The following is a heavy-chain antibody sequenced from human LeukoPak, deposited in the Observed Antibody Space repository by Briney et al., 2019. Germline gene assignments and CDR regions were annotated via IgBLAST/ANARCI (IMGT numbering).Heavy chain of an antibody. Sequence: GGSLRLSCAASGFTFSSYAMSWVRQAPGKGLEWVSAISGSGGSTYYADSVKGRFTISRDNSKNTLYLQMNSLRAEDTAVYYCAKDRRTGYSSGWYVSYWGQGTLVTVSS. D-gene: IGHD6-19*01. CDR1: GFTFSSYA. CDR3: AKDRRTGYSSGWYVSY. CDR2: ISGSGGST. V-gene: IGHV3-23*01. J-gene: IGHJ4*02.